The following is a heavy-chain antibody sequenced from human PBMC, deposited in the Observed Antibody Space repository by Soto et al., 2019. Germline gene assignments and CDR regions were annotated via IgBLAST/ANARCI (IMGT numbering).Heavy chain of an antibody. CDR3: ARVSXSXXXXGXXXRXXXYFDS. CDR2: IIPLFGTP. Sequence: QVQLVQSGAEVKKPGSSLKVSCKTSGVTFSTSGISWVRQGPGRGLEWMGGIIPLFGTPKYARKFQGRVSMHADDSATTTYLELSGLSSDDTAIYYXARVSXSXXXXGXXXRXXXYFDSXXQGSQVVVSS. J-gene: IGHJ4*02. V-gene: IGHV1-69*01. CDR1: GVTFSTSG.